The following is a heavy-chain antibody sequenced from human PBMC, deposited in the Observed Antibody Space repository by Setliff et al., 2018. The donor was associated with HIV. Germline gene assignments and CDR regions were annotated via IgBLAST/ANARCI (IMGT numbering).Heavy chain of an antibody. CDR1: GFTFSSYW. CDR3: ARGQVGYSYFDF. D-gene: IGHD1-26*01. CDR2: IHGDGSDT. J-gene: IGHJ4*02. V-gene: IGHV3-74*01. Sequence: LRLSCAASGFTFSSYWMHWARQAPGKGLVWVSRIHGDGSDTVYADSVKGRFTISRDNAKNTLYLQMNSLRAEDTAVYYCARGQVGYSYFDFWGQGALVTVSS.